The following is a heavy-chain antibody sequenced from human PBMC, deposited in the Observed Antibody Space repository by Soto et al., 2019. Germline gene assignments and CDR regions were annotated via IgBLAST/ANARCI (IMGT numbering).Heavy chain of an antibody. CDR2: ISGSGGST. CDR1: GFTVSTYT. J-gene: IGHJ4*02. Sequence: GGSLRLSCSAFGFTVSTYTMGWVRLAPGKGLEWVSAISGSGGSTYYADSVKGRFTISRDNSKNTLYLQMNSLRAEDTAVYYCAKDKSSSWHHVPFDYWGQRTLVTVSS. V-gene: IGHV3-23*01. D-gene: IGHD6-13*01. CDR3: AKDKSSSWHHVPFDY.